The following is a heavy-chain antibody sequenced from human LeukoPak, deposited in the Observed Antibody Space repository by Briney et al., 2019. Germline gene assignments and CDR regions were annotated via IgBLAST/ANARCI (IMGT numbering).Heavy chain of an antibody. CDR3: ARHIGGNYYYDMDV. V-gene: IGHV1-69*13. D-gene: IGHD2-21*01. Sequence: SVKVSCKASGGTFSSYAFTWVLQAPGHGLEWMGGIIPLFGIANYAQKFQGRVTITADESTSTAYMELSSLTSEDTAVYYCARHIGGNYYYDMDVWGQGTTVTVSS. CDR1: GGTFSSYA. CDR2: IIPLFGIA. J-gene: IGHJ6*02.